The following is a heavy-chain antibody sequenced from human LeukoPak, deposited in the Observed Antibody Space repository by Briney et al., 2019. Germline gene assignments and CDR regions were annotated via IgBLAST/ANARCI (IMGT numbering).Heavy chain of an antibody. D-gene: IGHD3-10*01. CDR3: ARMRGVRGVMGDDAFDI. CDR2: INTDGSST. CDR1: GFTFSRYW. J-gene: IGHJ3*02. V-gene: IGHV3-74*01. Sequence: GGSLRLSCAASGFTFSRYWMHWVRQAPGKGLVWVSRINTDGSSTSYADSVKGRFTISRDNAKNTLYLQMNSLRAEDTAVYYCARMRGVRGVMGDDAFDIWGQGTMVTVSS.